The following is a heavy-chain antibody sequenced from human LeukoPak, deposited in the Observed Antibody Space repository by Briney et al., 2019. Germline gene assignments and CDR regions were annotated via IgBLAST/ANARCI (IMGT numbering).Heavy chain of an antibody. CDR3: ARLPTGVAGTVDC. Sequence: GASVKVSCKASGYTFTDYYMHWVRQVPGQGLECMGRIHPRSGETNYAQKFQGRVTMTRDTSISTAYMELSSLKSDDTALYYCARLPTGVAGTVDCWGQGTLVTVSS. V-gene: IGHV1-2*06. CDR1: GYTFTDYY. D-gene: IGHD6-19*01. CDR2: IHPRSGET. J-gene: IGHJ4*02.